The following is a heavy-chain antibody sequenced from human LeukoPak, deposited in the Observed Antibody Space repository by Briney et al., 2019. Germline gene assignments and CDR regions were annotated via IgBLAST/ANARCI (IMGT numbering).Heavy chain of an antibody. CDR1: GGSISSSSYY. Sequence: SETLSLTCTVSGGSISSSSYYWGWFRQPPGKGLEWIGSIYYSGSTYYSPSLRSRVTISVDTSKNQFSLKLSSVTAADTAVYYCARHRSGWLQSSFDYWGQGTLVTVSS. J-gene: IGHJ4*02. D-gene: IGHD5-24*01. CDR2: IYYSGST. CDR3: ARHRSGWLQSSFDY. V-gene: IGHV4-39*01.